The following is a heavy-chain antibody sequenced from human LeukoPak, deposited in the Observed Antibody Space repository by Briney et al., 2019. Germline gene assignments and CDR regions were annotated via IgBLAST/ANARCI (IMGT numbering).Heavy chain of an antibody. V-gene: IGHV3-9*01. D-gene: IGHD3-3*01. CDR3: ARGGGDY. CDR2: ISWNSGSI. Sequence: PGGSLRLSCAASGFTFDDYAMHWVRQAPGKGLEWVSGISWNSGSIGYADSVKGRFTISRDNAENSLYLQMNSLRAEDTAVYYCARGGGDYWGRGTPVTVSS. J-gene: IGHJ4*02. CDR1: GFTFDDYA.